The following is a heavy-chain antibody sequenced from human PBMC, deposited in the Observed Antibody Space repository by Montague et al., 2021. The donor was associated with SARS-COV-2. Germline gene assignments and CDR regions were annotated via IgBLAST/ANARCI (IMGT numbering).Heavy chain of an antibody. CDR3: ARRYISDWTGFDY. D-gene: IGHD6-19*01. CDR1: GFSLSTNEMG. CDR2: IYWDYNK. J-gene: IGHJ4*02. V-gene: IGHV2-5*02. Sequence: VKPTQTLTLTCSFSGFSLSTNEMGVGWIRQPPGKALEWLALIYWDYNKHYSPSLKTRLTITKDTSKNQVVLTVTNLDPVDTGTYYCARRYISDWTGFDYWGQGTLVTVSS.